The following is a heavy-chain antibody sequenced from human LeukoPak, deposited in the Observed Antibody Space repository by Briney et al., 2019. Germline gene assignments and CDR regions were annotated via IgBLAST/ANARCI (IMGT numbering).Heavy chain of an antibody. J-gene: IGHJ3*02. CDR1: GGSFSGYY. V-gene: IGHV4-34*01. D-gene: IGHD2-2*01. Sequence: PSETLSLTCAVYGGSFSGYYWSWIRQPPGKGLEWIGSIYYSGSTYYNPSLKSRVTVSVDTSKQQFSLRLSSVTAADTAVYYCARQQSTDAFDIWGQGTMVTVSS. CDR2: IYYSGST. CDR3: ARQQSTDAFDI.